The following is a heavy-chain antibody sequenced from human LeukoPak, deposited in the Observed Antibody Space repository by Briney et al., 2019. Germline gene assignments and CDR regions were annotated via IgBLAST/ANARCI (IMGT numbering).Heavy chain of an antibody. CDR1: GFTFSDYY. J-gene: IGHJ4*02. Sequence: GGSLRLSCAASGFTFSDYYMSWIRQAPGKGLEWVSYISSSSSYTNYADSVKGRFTISRDNAKNSLYLQMNSLRAEDTAVYYCSSGRYSNYFDYWGQGTLVTVSS. V-gene: IGHV3-11*06. CDR3: SSGRYSNYFDY. CDR2: ISSSSSYT. D-gene: IGHD4-11*01.